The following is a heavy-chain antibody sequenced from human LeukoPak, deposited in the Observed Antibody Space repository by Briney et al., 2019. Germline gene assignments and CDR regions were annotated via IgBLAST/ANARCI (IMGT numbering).Heavy chain of an antibody. CDR1: XYTFXXXS. CDR2: INPSGGST. D-gene: IGHD6-19*01. Sequence: SCXAXXYTFXXXSMHWVRQAPGQGLEWMGIINPSGGSTTYAQKFQGRVTMTRDTSTSTVYMELSSLRSEDTAVYYCAREGPIAVAEYWGQGALVTVSS. J-gene: IGHJ4*02. V-gene: IGHV1-46*01. CDR3: AREGPIAVAEY.